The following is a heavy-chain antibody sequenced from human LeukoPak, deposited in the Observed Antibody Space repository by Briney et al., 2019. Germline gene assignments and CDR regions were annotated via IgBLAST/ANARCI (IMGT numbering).Heavy chain of an antibody. Sequence: PSETLSLTCAVYSGSFSGYYWSWIRQPPGKGLEWIGEINHSGSTNYNPSLKSRVTISVDTSKNQFSLKLSSVTAADTAVYYCATYGSGWFDPWGQGTLVTVSS. CDR3: ATYGSGWFDP. V-gene: IGHV4-34*01. J-gene: IGHJ5*02. D-gene: IGHD3-10*01. CDR1: SGSFSGYY. CDR2: INHSGST.